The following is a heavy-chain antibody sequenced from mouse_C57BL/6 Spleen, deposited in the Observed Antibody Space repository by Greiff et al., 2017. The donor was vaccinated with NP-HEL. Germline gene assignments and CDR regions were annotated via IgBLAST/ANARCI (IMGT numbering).Heavy chain of an antibody. CDR1: GYTFTSYW. V-gene: IGHV1-64*01. J-gene: IGHJ2*01. CDR3: ARWGYGNSYFDY. D-gene: IGHD2-1*01. CDR2: IHPNSGST. Sequence: QVQLQQPGAELVKPGASVKLSCKASGYTFTSYWMHWVKQRPGQGLEWIGMIHPNSGSTNYNEKFKSKATLTVDKSSSTAYMQLSSLTSEDSAVYYGARWGYGNSYFDYWGQGTTLTVSS.